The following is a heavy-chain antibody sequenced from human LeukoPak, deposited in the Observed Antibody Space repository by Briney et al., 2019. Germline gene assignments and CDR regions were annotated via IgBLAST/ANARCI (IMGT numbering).Heavy chain of an antibody. CDR3: ARDHVVASGAVAY. V-gene: IGHV3-53*01. Sequence: GGSLRLSCAASGFTVSLNYMSWVRQAPGKGLEWLSVIDSGGSAIYAHSVRGRFTISRDSSKNTLHLQMDSLTIEDSALYYCARDHVVASGAVAYWGQGTLVTVSS. CDR2: IDSGGSA. D-gene: IGHD2-15*01. CDR1: GFTVSLNY. J-gene: IGHJ4*02.